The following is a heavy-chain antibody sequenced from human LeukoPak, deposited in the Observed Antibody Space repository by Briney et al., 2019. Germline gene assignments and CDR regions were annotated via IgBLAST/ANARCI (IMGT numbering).Heavy chain of an antibody. D-gene: IGHD6-19*01. CDR3: ARGLNSSGWYGGVY. J-gene: IGHJ4*02. V-gene: IGHV3-53*04. Sequence: PGGSLRLSCAASGFTVSSNYMSWVRQAPGKGLEWVSVIYSGGSTYYADSVKGRFTISRHNSKNTLYLQMNSLRAEDTAVYYCARGLNSSGWYGGVYWGQGTLVTVSS. CDR1: GFTVSSNY. CDR2: IYSGGST.